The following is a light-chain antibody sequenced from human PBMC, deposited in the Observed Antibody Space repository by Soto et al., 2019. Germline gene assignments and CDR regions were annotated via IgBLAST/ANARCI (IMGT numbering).Light chain of an antibody. CDR3: SSYAGSNNYV. V-gene: IGLV2-8*01. Sequence: QSALTQPPSASGSPGQSVTISCTGTSCDVGGYNYVSWYRQHPGKAPKLMIYEVTKRPSGVPDRFSGSKSGNTASLTVSGLQAEDEADYYCSSYAGSNNYVFGTGTKLTVL. CDR2: EVT. J-gene: IGLJ1*01. CDR1: SCDVGGYNY.